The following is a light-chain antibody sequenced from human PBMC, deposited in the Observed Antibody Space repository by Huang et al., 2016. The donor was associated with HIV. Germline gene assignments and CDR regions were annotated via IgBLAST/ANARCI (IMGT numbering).Light chain of an antibody. Sequence: EIVMTQSPDTLSVSPGERATISCRASQSVRDKLAWYQQKPGQAPRLLLHATSTRAAGVPARFSGSGSGTEFTLTISSLQSEDCGVYYCQQYESWPPLTFGGGTKVEIK. V-gene: IGKV3-15*01. CDR2: ATS. J-gene: IGKJ4*01. CDR3: QQYESWPPLT. CDR1: QSVRDK.